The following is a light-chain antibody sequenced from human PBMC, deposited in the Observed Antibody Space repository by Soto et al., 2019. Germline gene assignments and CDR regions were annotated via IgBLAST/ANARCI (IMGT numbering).Light chain of an antibody. CDR2: GVS. CDR3: QHYGYPQWT. Sequence: EIVFTQTPAALSVSPEERVTLSARASQGIGSTLAWYQQKPGQTPRLLIYGVSSRGYGIPDRFSGSGSGTDFTLTISRLEPEDFAVYYCQHYGYPQWTFGQGTKVDIK. V-gene: IGKV3-20*01. CDR1: QGIGST. J-gene: IGKJ1*01.